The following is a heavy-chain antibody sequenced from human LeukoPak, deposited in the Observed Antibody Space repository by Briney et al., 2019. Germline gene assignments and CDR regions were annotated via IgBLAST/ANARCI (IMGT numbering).Heavy chain of an antibody. Sequence: ASVKVSCKASGYRFTNYGISWVRQAPGQGLEWMGWISADNDNTIYAQKLQGRVTMTTDTSTSTAYMELRSLKSDDTAMYYCARGMWEPSDIWGQGTMVTVSS. CDR1: GYRFTNYG. J-gene: IGHJ3*02. D-gene: IGHD1-26*01. CDR2: ISADNDNT. CDR3: ARGMWEPSDI. V-gene: IGHV1-18*01.